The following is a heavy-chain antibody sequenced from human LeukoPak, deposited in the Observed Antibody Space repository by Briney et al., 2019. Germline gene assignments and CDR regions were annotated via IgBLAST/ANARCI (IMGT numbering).Heavy chain of an antibody. V-gene: IGHV3-33*08. CDR3: ARGSERRSAFDI. J-gene: IGHJ3*02. Sequence: GRSLRLSCAASGFTFSTYGMHWVRQAPGKGLEWVAVIWYDGSNKYYADSVKGRFTISRDNSKNTLYLQMNSLRAEDTAVYYCARGSERRSAFDIWGQGTMVTVSS. CDR1: GFTFSTYG. CDR2: IWYDGSNK.